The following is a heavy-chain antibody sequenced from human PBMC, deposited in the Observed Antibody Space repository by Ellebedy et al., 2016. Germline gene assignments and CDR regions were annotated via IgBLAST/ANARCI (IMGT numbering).Heavy chain of an antibody. J-gene: IGHJ6*03. CDR1: GGSISSGSYY. D-gene: IGHD2-2*01. V-gene: IGHV4-61*02. CDR3: ARMGFCSTTSCSPARYYYMDV. CDR2: IYTSGST. Sequence: SETLSPTXTVPGGSISSGSYYWSWIHQRAGKGLEWIGRIYTSGSTNYNPSLKSRVTMSVDTSKNQFSLKLSSVTAADTAVYYCARMGFCSTTSCSPARYYYMDVWGKGTTVTVSS.